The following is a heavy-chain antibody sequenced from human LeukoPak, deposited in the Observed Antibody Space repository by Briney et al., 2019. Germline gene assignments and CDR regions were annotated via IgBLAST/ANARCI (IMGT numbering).Heavy chain of an antibody. V-gene: IGHV3-48*01. D-gene: IGHD2-15*01. J-gene: IGHJ5*02. CDR1: GFTFSSYS. CDR3: ARDRTVVVAAMPNWFDP. Sequence: QTGGSLRPSCAASGFTFSSYSMNWVRQAPGKGLEWVSYISSSSSTIYYADSVKGRFTISRDNAKNSLYLQMNSLRAEDTAVYYCARDRTVVVAAMPNWFDPWGQGTLVTVSS. CDR2: ISSSSSTI.